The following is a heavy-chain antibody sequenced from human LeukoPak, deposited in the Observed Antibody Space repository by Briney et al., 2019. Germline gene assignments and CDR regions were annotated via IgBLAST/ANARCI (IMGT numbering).Heavy chain of an antibody. V-gene: IGHV1-18*01. D-gene: IGHD3-3*01. Sequence: ASVKVSCKASDYTFTSYGISWVRQAPGQGLEWMGWISAYNGNTNYAQKLQGRVTMTTDTSTSTAYMELRSLRSDDTAVYYCAGPNLSITIFGVVSNPSYYYYGMDVWGQGTTVTVSS. CDR3: AGPNLSITIFGVVSNPSYYYYGMDV. CDR1: DYTFTSYG. CDR2: ISAYNGNT. J-gene: IGHJ6*02.